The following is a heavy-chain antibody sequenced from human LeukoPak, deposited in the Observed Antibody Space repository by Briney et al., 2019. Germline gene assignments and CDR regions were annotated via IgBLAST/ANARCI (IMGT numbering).Heavy chain of an antibody. V-gene: IGHV3-30-3*01. CDR2: ISYDGSNK. J-gene: IGHJ5*02. Sequence: GGSLRLSCAASGFTFSNYAMSWVRQAPGKGLEWVAVISYDGSNKYYADSVKGRFTISRDNSKNTLYLQMNSLRAEDTAVYYCARLVPPNDGGWFDPWGQGTLVTVSS. CDR3: ARLVPPNDGGWFDP. CDR1: GFTFSNYA. D-gene: IGHD1-1*01.